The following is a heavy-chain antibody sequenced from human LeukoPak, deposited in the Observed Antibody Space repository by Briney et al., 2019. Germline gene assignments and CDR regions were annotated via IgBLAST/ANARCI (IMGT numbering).Heavy chain of an antibody. Sequence: PSETLSLTCTVSGGSIISNRHYWSWIRQPAGKGLEWIGHIYSSGNTKYNPSLKSRLTMSIDSSKNQFSLILTSVTAADTAVYYCARVALITIHENDAFDIWGQGTVVTVSS. CDR2: IYSSGNT. V-gene: IGHV4-61*09. CDR3: ARVALITIHENDAFDI. J-gene: IGHJ3*02. CDR1: GGSIISNRHY. D-gene: IGHD3-3*01.